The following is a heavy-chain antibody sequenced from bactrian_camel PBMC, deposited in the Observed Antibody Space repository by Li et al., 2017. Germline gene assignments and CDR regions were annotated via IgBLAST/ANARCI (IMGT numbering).Heavy chain of an antibody. CDR3: VADETCVRWYLPAGSADFGA. CDR2: IYSGGEPT. D-gene: IGHD2*01. CDR1: GLTFVGGNC. J-gene: IGHJ6*01. Sequence: EVQLVESGGGSIEAGGSLRLSCAASGLTFVGGNCMGWFRQAPGREREGVAGIYSGGEPTYYDESVKGRFTISRDNRENTVYLEMNNLKPEDTAMYYCVADETCVRWYLPAGSADFGAWGQGTQVTVS. V-gene: IGHV3S40*01.